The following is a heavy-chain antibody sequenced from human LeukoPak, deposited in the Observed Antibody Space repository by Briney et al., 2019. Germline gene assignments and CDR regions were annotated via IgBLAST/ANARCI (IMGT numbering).Heavy chain of an antibody. CDR2: INPNSGGT. CDR1: GYTFTGYY. CDR3: ARSHPGYSSRSYYGMDV. V-gene: IGHV1-2*04. D-gene: IGHD6-13*01. Sequence: GASVKVSCKASGYTFTGYYMHWVRQAPGQGLEWMGWINPNSGGTNYAQKFQGWVTMTRDTSISTAYMELSRLRSDDTAVYYCARSHPGYSSRSYYGMDVWGQGTTVTVSS. J-gene: IGHJ6*02.